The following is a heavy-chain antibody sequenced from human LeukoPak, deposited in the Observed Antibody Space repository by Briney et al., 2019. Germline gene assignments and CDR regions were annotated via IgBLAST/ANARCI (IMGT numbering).Heavy chain of an antibody. V-gene: IGHV4-59*08. CDR3: ARHHGHQSSDSWYLRGSFDY. Sequence: SETLSLTCAVYGASISALYWGWIRQSPGKGLEWIGYTYYSGRPTYNPSLKSRVTLSLDTSKNQFSLRVNSVTAADTAIYYCARHHGHQSSDSWYLRGSFDYWGRGILVAVST. D-gene: IGHD6-13*01. J-gene: IGHJ4*02. CDR1: GASISALY. CDR2: TYYSGRP.